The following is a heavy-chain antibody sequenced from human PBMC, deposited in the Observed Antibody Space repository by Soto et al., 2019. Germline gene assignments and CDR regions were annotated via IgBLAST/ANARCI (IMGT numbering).Heavy chain of an antibody. D-gene: IGHD1-26*01. V-gene: IGHV4-39*01. CDR3: ARQQNYFIVFDY. J-gene: IGHJ4*02. CDR1: GGSISSSSYY. Sequence: QLQLQESGPGLVKPSETLSLTCTVSGGSISSSSYYWGWIRQPPGKGLEWIGSIYYSGSTYYNPSLKSRVTISVDTSKYQFSLKLSSVTAADTAVYYCARQQNYFIVFDYWGQGTLVTVSS. CDR2: IYYSGST.